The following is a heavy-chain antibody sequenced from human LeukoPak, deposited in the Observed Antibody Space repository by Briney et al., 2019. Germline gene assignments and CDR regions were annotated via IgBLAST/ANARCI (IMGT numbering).Heavy chain of an antibody. Sequence: ASVKVSCKASGYTFTSYGISWVRQAPGQGLEWMGWISAYNGNTNYAQKLQGRVTMTTGTSTSTAYMELRSLRSDDTAVYYCARDHSAAGFENWFDPWGQGTLVTASS. D-gene: IGHD6-13*01. V-gene: IGHV1-18*01. CDR2: ISAYNGNT. CDR1: GYTFTSYG. J-gene: IGHJ5*02. CDR3: ARDHSAAGFENWFDP.